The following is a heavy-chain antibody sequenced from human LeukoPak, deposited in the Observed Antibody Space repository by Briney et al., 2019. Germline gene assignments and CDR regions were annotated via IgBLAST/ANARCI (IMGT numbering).Heavy chain of an antibody. J-gene: IGHJ2*01. Sequence: GGSLRLSCAASGFTFRDYTMNWVRQARGKGLGWVSAISKSGTYIKYADSVKGRFTVSRDNAKNSLFLQMNSLRVEDTAVYYCAKANGWYGRGYFDLWGRGTLVSASS. CDR3: AKANGWYGRGYFDL. CDR2: ISKSGTYI. V-gene: IGHV3-21*01. CDR1: GFTFRDYT. D-gene: IGHD6-19*01.